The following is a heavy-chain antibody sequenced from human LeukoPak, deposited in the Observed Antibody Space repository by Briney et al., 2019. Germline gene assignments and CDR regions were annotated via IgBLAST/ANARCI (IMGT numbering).Heavy chain of an antibody. CDR1: GGSISSYY. Sequence: SETLSLTRTVSGGSISSYYWSWIRQPPGKGLEWIGYIYHSGSTYYNPSLKSRVTISVDRSKNQFSLKLSSVTAADTAVYYCARCITMVRGVIRPPDYWGQGTLVTVSS. V-gene: IGHV4-59*12. CDR3: ARCITMVRGVIRPPDY. D-gene: IGHD3-10*01. J-gene: IGHJ4*02. CDR2: IYHSGST.